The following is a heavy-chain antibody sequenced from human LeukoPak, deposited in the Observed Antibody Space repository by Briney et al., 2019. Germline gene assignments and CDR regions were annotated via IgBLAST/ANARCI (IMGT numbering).Heavy chain of an antibody. CDR3: ARAPAVTEFDY. CDR1: GYTFTDYY. D-gene: IGHD2-21*02. J-gene: IGHJ4*02. V-gene: IGHV1-2*02. Sequence: ASVKVSCKASGYTFTDYYMHWVRQAPGQGLEWMGWLNPDSGATDYAQTFQGRVTMTTDTSTSTAYMELRSPRSDDTAMYYCARAPAVTEFDYWGQGTLVTVSS. CDR2: LNPDSGAT.